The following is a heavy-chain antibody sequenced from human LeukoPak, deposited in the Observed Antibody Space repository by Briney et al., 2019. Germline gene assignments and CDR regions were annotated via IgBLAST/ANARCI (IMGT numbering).Heavy chain of an antibody. D-gene: IGHD3-22*01. J-gene: IGHJ5*02. CDR1: GYTFTSYG. CDR3: ARDPSYDSSGYPNWFDP. CDR2: ISAYNGNT. Sequence: ASVTVSCAASGYTFTSYGITWVVLAPGQGLEWMGWISAYNGNTNYAQMFQGRVIMTTDTSTNTAYMELRSLRADDTAMYYCARDPSYDSSGYPNWFDPWGQGTLVTVSS. V-gene: IGHV1-18*01.